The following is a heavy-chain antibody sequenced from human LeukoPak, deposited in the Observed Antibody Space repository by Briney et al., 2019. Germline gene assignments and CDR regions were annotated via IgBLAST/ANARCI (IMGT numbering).Heavy chain of an antibody. J-gene: IGHJ5*02. V-gene: IGHV5-51*01. CDR2: IYPGDSDT. Sequence: GESLKISCKGSGYSFTSYWIGWVRQMPGKGLEWMGIIYPGDSDTRYSPSFQGQVTISADKSISTAYLHWSSLKASDTAMYYCARLGSMVRGVIGPHNWFDPWGQGTLVTVSS. CDR1: GYSFTSYW. CDR3: ARLGSMVRGVIGPHNWFDP. D-gene: IGHD3-10*01.